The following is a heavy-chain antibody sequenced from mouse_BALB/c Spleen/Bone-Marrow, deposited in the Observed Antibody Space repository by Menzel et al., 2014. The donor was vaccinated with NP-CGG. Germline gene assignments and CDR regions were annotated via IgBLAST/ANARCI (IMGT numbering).Heavy chain of an antibody. Sequence: EVKLVESGGDLVKPGGSLKLSCAASGFTFSSYGMSWVRQTPDKGLEWVATISSGGSYTYYPDSVKGRFTISRDNAKNTLYLQMSSLKSEDTAMYYCASTITTVVAEDAMDYWGQGTPVTVSS. J-gene: IGHJ4*01. CDR2: ISSGGSYT. V-gene: IGHV5-6*01. D-gene: IGHD1-1*01. CDR3: ASTITTVVAEDAMDY. CDR1: GFTFSSYG.